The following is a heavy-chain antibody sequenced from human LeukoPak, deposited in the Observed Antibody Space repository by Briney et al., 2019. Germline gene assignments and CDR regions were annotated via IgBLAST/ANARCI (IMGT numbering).Heavy chain of an antibody. D-gene: IGHD6-6*01. Sequence: ASVKVSCKASGYTFTSYAMNWVRQAPGQGLEWMGWINPNSGGTNYAQKFQGRVTMTRDTSISTAYMELSRLRSDDTAVYYCARAPWYSSSSCDYWGQGTLVTVSS. CDR2: INPNSGGT. CDR1: GYTFTSYA. CDR3: ARAPWYSSSSCDY. J-gene: IGHJ4*02. V-gene: IGHV1-2*02.